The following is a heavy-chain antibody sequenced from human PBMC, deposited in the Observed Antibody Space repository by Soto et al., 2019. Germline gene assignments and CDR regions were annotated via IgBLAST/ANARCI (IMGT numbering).Heavy chain of an antibody. J-gene: IGHJ4*02. CDR3: ASHYDMWSGYLSPVDY. CDR1: GYTFSDYY. Sequence: QVQLVESGGDLVKPGGSLRLSCAASGYTFSDYYMSWIRQAPGKGLEWISYIDTSGTKNYYADSVKGRFTITRDNAKNSLYLEMNSLRDEDTAVYYCASHYDMWSGYLSPVDYWGQGTLVTVSS. V-gene: IGHV3-11*01. D-gene: IGHD3-3*01. CDR2: IDTSGTKN.